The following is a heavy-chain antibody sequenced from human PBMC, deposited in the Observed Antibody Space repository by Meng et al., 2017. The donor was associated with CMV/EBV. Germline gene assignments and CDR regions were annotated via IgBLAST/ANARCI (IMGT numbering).Heavy chain of an antibody. Sequence: SETLSLTCTVSGYSISSGYYWGWIRQPPGKGLEWIGSIYHSGSTYYNPSLKSRVTISVDTSKNQFSLKLSSVTAADTAVYYCARANPVTHDYYGMDVWGQGTTVTVSS. J-gene: IGHJ6*02. D-gene: IGHD4-17*01. CDR2: IYHSGST. CDR1: GYSISSGYY. V-gene: IGHV4-38-2*02. CDR3: ARANPVTHDYYGMDV.